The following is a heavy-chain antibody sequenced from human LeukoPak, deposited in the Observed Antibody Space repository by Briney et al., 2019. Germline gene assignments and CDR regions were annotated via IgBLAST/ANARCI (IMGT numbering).Heavy chain of an antibody. Sequence: GGSLRLSSAASGFTFSSHGMNWVRQAPGKGLEWVSGSSSIGGRTYYADSVKGRFTVTRDNSRNTLHLQMNSLRVEDTGVYYCAKDDAWGRFYHWGQGTLVTVSS. J-gene: IGHJ1*01. CDR2: SSSIGGRT. D-gene: IGHD3-16*01. CDR3: AKDDAWGRFYH. V-gene: IGHV3-23*01. CDR1: GFTFSSHG.